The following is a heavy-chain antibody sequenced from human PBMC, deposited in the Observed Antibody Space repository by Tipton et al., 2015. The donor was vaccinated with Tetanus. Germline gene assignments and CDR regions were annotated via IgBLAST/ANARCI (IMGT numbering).Heavy chain of an antibody. CDR3: ARGWGSSWYYFDY. J-gene: IGHJ4*02. D-gene: IGHD6-13*01. CDR2: IYTSGST. Sequence: TCSVSGDSISSFYWSWIRQPAGKGLEWIGRIYTSGSTNYNPSLKSRVTMSVDTSKRQFSLKLNSVTAADTAVYYCARGWGSSWYYFDYWGQGILVTVSS. V-gene: IGHV4-4*07. CDR1: GDSISSFY.